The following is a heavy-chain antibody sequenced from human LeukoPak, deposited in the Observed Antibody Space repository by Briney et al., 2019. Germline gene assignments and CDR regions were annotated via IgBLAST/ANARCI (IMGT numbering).Heavy chain of an antibody. D-gene: IGHD5-18*01. CDR2: IYPGDSDT. Sequence: GESLKISCKGSGYSFTSYWIGWVRQMPGKGLEWMRIIYPGDSDTRYSPSFQGQVTISADKSISTAYLQWSSLKASDTAMYYCARHLGDVDTANYMDVWGKGTTVTVSS. CDR1: GYSFTSYW. J-gene: IGHJ6*03. CDR3: ARHLGDVDTANYMDV. V-gene: IGHV5-51*01.